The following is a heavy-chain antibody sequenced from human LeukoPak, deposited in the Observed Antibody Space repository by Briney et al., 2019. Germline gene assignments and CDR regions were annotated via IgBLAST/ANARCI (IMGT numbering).Heavy chain of an antibody. J-gene: IGHJ3*02. CDR2: IYYSGST. CDR3: AGQRSYDAFDI. CDR1: GGSISSYY. V-gene: IGHV4-59*01. D-gene: IGHD6-25*01. Sequence: PSETLSLTCTVSGGSISSYYWSWIRQPPGKGLEWIGYIYYSGSTNYNPSLKSRVTISVDTSKNQFSLKLSSVTAADTAEYYCAGQRSYDAFDIWGQGTMVTVSS.